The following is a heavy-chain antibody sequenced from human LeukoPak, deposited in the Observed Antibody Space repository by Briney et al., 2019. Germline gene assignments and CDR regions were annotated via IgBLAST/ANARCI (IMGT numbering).Heavy chain of an antibody. CDR3: AKVSLNMVNDAFDI. D-gene: IGHD4/OR15-4a*01. V-gene: IGHV3-21*01. CDR2: ISSSSSYI. Sequence: GGSLRLSCAASGFTFSSYSMNWVRQAPGKGLEWVSSISSSSSYIYYADSVKGRFTISRDNSKNTLYLQMNSLRAEDTAMYYCAKVSLNMVNDAFDIWGQGTMVSVSS. CDR1: GFTFSSYS. J-gene: IGHJ3*02.